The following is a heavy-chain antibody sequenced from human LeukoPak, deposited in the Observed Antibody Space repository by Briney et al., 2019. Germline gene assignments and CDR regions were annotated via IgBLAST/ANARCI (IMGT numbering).Heavy chain of an antibody. V-gene: IGHV1-2*02. Sequence: GASVKVSCKASGYAFTSYSMHWVRQAPGQGLEWMGIIDPSGGGTNYAQKFQGRVTMTRDTSISTAYMELSRLRSDDTAVYYCARAGGSYSAYYFYMDAWGKGTTVTISS. D-gene: IGHD1-26*01. CDR2: IDPSGGGT. CDR1: GYAFTSYS. J-gene: IGHJ6*03. CDR3: ARAGGSYSAYYFYMDA.